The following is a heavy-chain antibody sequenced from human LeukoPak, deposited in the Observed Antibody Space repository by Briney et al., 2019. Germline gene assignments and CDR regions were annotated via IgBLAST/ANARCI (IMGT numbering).Heavy chain of an antibody. CDR1: GYTFTSYY. D-gene: IGHD6-19*01. V-gene: IGHV1-46*01. J-gene: IGHJ4*02. CDR2: INPSGDST. CDR3: ARDIRPWLGLFDY. Sequence: ASVKVSCKASGYTFTSYYMHWVRQAPGQGLEWMGIINPSGDSTSYAQKFQGRVTMTRDTSTSSVYMELSSLRSEDTAVYYCARDIRPWLGLFDYWGQGTLVTVSS.